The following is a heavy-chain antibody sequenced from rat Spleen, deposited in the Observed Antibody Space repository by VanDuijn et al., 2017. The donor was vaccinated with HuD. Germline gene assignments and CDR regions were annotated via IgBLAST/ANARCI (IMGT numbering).Heavy chain of an antibody. D-gene: IGHD1-6*01. CDR2: ISYGDSSGHSGT. V-gene: IGHV5-29*01. CDR1: GFTYSNYV. CDR3: ARRHYGYTDYFDY. J-gene: IGHJ2*01. Sequence: EVQLVESGGGLVQPGRSLKLSCAASGFTYSNYVMAWVRQAPGKGLEWVATISYGDSSGHSGTYYRDSVKGRFTISRDNAKSTLSLQMDSLRSEDTATYYCARRHYGYTDYFDYWGQGVMVTVSS.